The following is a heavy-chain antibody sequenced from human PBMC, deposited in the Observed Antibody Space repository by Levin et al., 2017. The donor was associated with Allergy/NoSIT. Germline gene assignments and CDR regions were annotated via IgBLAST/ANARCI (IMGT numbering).Heavy chain of an antibody. Sequence: GGSLRLSCAASGFTFSSYGIHWVRQAPGKGLEWVAVIWYDGSNKYYADSVKGRFTISRDNSKNTVDLQMNSLRAEDTAVYYCAREEATLTWSLFDYWGQGSLVTVSS. CDR3: AREEATLTWSLFDY. V-gene: IGHV3-33*01. J-gene: IGHJ4*02. CDR2: IWYDGSNK. CDR1: GFTFSSYG. D-gene: IGHD5-12*01.